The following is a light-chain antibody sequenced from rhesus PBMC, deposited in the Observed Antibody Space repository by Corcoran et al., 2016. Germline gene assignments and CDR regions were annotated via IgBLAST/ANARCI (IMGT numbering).Light chain of an antibody. Sequence: DIQMTQSPSSLSASLGDTVTITCQASQGISSWLAWYQQTPGKAPKLLIYKASSLKDGVPSRFSGSGSGTNVTLTISSLQPEDFVTYYCLQYNSNPFTFGPGTKLDLK. J-gene: IGKJ3*01. CDR1: QGISSW. CDR3: LQYNSNPFT. V-gene: IGKV1-22*01. CDR2: KAS.